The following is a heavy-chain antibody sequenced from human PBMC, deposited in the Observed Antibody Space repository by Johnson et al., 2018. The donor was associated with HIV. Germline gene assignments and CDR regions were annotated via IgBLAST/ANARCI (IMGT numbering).Heavy chain of an antibody. CDR1: GFTFSSYA. D-gene: IGHD5/OR15-5a*01. J-gene: IGHJ3*01. CDR2: IRGSGGST. Sequence: EVQLVESGGGLVQPGGSLRLSCAASGFTFSSYAMSWVRQAPGKGLEWVSAIRGSGGSTYYADSVKGRFTISRDNSKNTLYLQMNSLRREDTAVYYCARGIIVSPDAFDFWGLGTRVTVSS. CDR3: ARGIIVSPDAFDF. V-gene: IGHV3-23*04.